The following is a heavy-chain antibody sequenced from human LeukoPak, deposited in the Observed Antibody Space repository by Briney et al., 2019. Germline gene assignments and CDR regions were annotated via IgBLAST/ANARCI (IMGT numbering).Heavy chain of an antibody. CDR2: IDNAGSIT. CDR3: AKGQGVVAATGYFDY. D-gene: IGHD2-15*01. J-gene: IGHJ4*02. Sequence: IDNAGSITTYADSVKGRFTISRDNAENTLYLQMNSLRVEDTAVYYCAKGQGVVAATGYFDYWGQGTLVTVSS. V-gene: IGHV3-74*03.